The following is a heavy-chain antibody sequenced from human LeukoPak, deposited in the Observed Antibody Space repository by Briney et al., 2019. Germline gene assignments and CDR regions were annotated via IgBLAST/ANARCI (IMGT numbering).Heavy chain of an antibody. J-gene: IGHJ4*02. Sequence: GGSLRLSCAASGFTFSDYSMNWVRQAPGKGLEWVSSISGGSRFIYYADSVKGRFTVSRDNAKNSLYLQMNSLRAQDTAVYYCASDAVDQALPYLDNWGQGALVTVSS. D-gene: IGHD2-2*01. CDR3: ASDAVDQALPYLDN. CDR2: ISGGSRFI. V-gene: IGHV3-21*01. CDR1: GFTFSDYS.